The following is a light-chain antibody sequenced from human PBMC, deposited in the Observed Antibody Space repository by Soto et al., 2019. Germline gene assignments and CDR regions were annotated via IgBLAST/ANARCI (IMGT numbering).Light chain of an antibody. CDR1: QGISNY. CDR3: QKYNSAPYT. CDR2: AAS. V-gene: IGKV1-27*01. Sequence: DIQMTQSPSSLSASVGDRVTITCRASQGISNYLAWYQQKRGKVPKPLIYAASTLQPGVPSRFSGSGSGTDFTITISSLQPEDVATYYRQKYNSAPYTFGQGTKLEIK. J-gene: IGKJ2*01.